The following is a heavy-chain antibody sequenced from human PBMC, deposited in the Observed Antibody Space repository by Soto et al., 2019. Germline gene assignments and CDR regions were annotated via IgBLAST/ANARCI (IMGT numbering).Heavy chain of an antibody. D-gene: IGHD3-9*01. J-gene: IGHJ4*02. Sequence: PGGSLRLSCAASGFTFSRYAMSWVRQAPGKGLEWVSVISGSGGSTYHADSVKGRFTISRDNSKNTLYLQMNSLRAEDTAVYYCARDLVELAGYYDILTGNCGPILGYWGQGTLVTVSS. V-gene: IGHV3-23*01. CDR2: ISGSGGST. CDR3: ARDLVELAGYYDILTGNCGPILGY. CDR1: GFTFSRYA.